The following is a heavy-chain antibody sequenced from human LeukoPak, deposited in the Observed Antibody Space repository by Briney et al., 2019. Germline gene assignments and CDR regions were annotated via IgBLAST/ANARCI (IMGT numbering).Heavy chain of an antibody. CDR3: ARGGRGCDFGDYFDY. CDR2: INHSGST. CDR1: GGSFSGYY. J-gene: IGHJ4*02. D-gene: IGHD5-12*01. Sequence: SETLSLTCAVYGGSFSGYYWSWIRQPPGKGLEWIGEINHSGSTNYNPSLKSRVTISVDTSKNQFSLKLSSVTAADTAMYYCARGGRGCDFGDYFDYWGQGTLVTVSS. V-gene: IGHV4-34*01.